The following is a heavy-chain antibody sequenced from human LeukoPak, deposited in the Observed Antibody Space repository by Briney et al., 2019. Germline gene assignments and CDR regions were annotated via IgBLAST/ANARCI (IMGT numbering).Heavy chain of an antibody. J-gene: IGHJ4*02. CDR2: IYHSGST. D-gene: IGHD2-15*01. CDR3: ARASEYCSDSSCYSPFYFDY. CDR1: GGSISSGGYY. Sequence: PSETLSLTCTVSGGSISSGGYYWSWIRQPPGKGLEWIGYIYHSGSTYYNPSLKSRVTISVDRSKNQFSLKLSSVTAADTAVFYCARASEYCSDSSCYSPFYFDYWGQGTLVTVSS. V-gene: IGHV4-30-2*01.